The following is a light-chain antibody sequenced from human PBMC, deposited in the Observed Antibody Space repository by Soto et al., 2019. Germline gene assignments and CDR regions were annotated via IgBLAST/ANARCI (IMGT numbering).Light chain of an antibody. CDR1: QSIGSW. CDR3: QQYDSYSWT. V-gene: IGKV1-5*01. Sequence: DIQMTQYPSSLSVSVGDRVTIACRASQSIGSWLAWYQQKPGKAPKLLIYEASTLQSGVPSSFSGSGSGTEFTLTISSLRADDFANYYCQQYDSYSWTFGQGTKVDI. CDR2: EAS. J-gene: IGKJ1*01.